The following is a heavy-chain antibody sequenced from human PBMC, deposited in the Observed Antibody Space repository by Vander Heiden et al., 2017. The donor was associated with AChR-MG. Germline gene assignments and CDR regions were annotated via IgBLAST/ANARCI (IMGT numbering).Heavy chain of an antibody. V-gene: IGHV1-2*02. CDR3: AGDLREIRYSDWLVWDV. J-gene: IGHJ6*02. Sequence: QAQPVQSGAQVKKPGASVKVSCKASGYNFNGYFMHCVLQAPCDGPGGMGWMNPHSGDSKYAQKLQGRVTMTRATSISTAYMELNSLSSDDTAVYYCAGDLREIRYSDWLVWDVWGHGTTVTVSS. CDR2: MNPHSGDS. CDR1: GYNFNGYF. D-gene: IGHD3-9*01.